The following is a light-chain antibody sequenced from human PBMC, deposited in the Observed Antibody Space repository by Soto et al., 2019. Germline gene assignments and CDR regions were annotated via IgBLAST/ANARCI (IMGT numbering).Light chain of an antibody. CDR2: AAS. Sequence: DIQMTRSPSSLSASVEDKVIITCRASQSISKHLNWYQQKPGKAPKLLIFAASSLQSGVPSRFSGSRSGPEFTLTISSLQPEDFATYYCQQSYSSPQTFGQGTKVDIK. V-gene: IGKV1-39*01. CDR3: QQSYSSPQT. J-gene: IGKJ1*01. CDR1: QSISKH.